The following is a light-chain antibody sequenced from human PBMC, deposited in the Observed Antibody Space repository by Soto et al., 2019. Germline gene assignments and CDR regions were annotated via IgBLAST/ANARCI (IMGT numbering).Light chain of an antibody. Sequence: EIVMTQFPATLSVSPGERATLSCRASQSVSSYLAWYQQTPGQAPRLLIYGASNRATGIPDRFSGSGSGTDFTLTISRLEPEDFAVYYCQQYGSSGTFGQGTKVDIK. J-gene: IGKJ1*01. CDR1: QSVSSY. CDR3: QQYGSSGT. CDR2: GAS. V-gene: IGKV3-20*01.